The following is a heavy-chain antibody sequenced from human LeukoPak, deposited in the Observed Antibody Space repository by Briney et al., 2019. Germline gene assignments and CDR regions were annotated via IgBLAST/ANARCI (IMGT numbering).Heavy chain of an antibody. CDR1: GGSISSSSYY. J-gene: IGHJ4*02. Sequence: SETLSLTCTVSGGSISSSSYYWSWIRQPPGKGLEWIGEINHSGSTNYNPSLKSRVTISVDTSKNQFSLKLSSVTAADTAVYYCASLPQKTYYYGSGRSFDYWGQGTLVTVSS. CDR2: INHSGST. V-gene: IGHV4-39*07. CDR3: ASLPQKTYYYGSGRSFDY. D-gene: IGHD3-10*01.